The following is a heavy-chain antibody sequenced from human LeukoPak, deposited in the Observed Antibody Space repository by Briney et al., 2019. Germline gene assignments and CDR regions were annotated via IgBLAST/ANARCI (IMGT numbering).Heavy chain of an antibody. V-gene: IGHV3-21*01. CDR2: ISSSSSYI. CDR3: ARRREGSSWTDY. CDR1: GFTFSSYS. J-gene: IGHJ4*02. D-gene: IGHD6-13*01. Sequence: GGSLRLSCAASGFTFSSYSMNWVRQAPGKGLEWVSSISSSSSYIYYADSVKGRFTISRDNAKNSLYLQMNSLRAEDTAVYYCARRREGSSWTDYWGQGTLVTVSS.